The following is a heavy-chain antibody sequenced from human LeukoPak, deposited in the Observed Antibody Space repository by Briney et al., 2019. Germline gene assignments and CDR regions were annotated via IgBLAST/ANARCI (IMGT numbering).Heavy chain of an antibody. Sequence: SETLSLTCTVSGGSISSSSYYWGWIRQPPGKGLEWIGSIYYSGSTYYNPPLKSRVTISVDTSKNQFSLKLSSVTAADTAVYYCAKCEYSSSWYLGTLYWFDPWGQGTLVTVSS. V-gene: IGHV4-39*07. CDR1: GGSISSSSYY. J-gene: IGHJ5*02. CDR2: IYYSGST. CDR3: AKCEYSSSWYLGTLYWFDP. D-gene: IGHD6-13*01.